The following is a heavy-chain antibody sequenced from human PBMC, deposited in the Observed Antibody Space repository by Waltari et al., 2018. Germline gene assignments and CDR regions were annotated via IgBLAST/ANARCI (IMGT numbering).Heavy chain of an antibody. CDR2: IIPIFGTA. CDR1: GGTFSSYA. V-gene: IGHV1-69*01. CDR3: ARNNYVWGSYRYTDTYYFDY. Sequence: QVQLVQSGAEVKKPGSSVKVSCKASGGTFSSYAISWVRQAPGQGLEWMGGIIPIFGTANYAQKFQGRVTSTADEATSTAYMELSSLRSEDTAVYYCARNNYVWGSYRYTDTYYFDYWGQGTLVTVSS. D-gene: IGHD3-16*02. J-gene: IGHJ4*02.